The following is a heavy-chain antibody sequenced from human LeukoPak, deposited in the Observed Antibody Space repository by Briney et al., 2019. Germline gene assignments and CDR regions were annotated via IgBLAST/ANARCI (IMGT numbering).Heavy chain of an antibody. D-gene: IGHD1-20*01. Sequence: ASVKVSCKAFGYSXTDYFMHWVRQAPGQGLEWMGWISPDTGGTNYAQKFQGRVTMTRDTSISTASMELSGLRSDDTAVYYCATRGLTGDFWGQGTLVTVSS. CDR2: ISPDTGGT. CDR1: GYSXTDYF. J-gene: IGHJ4*02. CDR3: ATRGLTGDF. V-gene: IGHV1-2*02.